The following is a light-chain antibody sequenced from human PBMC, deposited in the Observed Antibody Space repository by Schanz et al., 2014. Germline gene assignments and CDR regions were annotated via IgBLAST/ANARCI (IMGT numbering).Light chain of an antibody. V-gene: IGLV2-14*03. CDR2: DVS. J-gene: IGLJ2*01. CDR3: SSYTSSSGVV. Sequence: QSMLTQPASVSGSPGQSITISCTGTSSDVGGYNYVSWYQHHPGKVPKLMIYDVSNRPSGVSNRFSGSKSGNTASLTISGLQPEDEADYYCSSYTSSSGVVFGGGTKLTVL. CDR1: SSDVGGYNY.